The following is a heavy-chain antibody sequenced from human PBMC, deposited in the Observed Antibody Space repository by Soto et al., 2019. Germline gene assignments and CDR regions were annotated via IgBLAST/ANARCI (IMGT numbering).Heavy chain of an antibody. CDR2: ISSSSSTI. Sequence: GGSLRLSCAASGFTFSSYSMDWVRQAPGKGLEWVSYISSSSSTIYYADSVKGRFTISRDNAKNSLYLQMNSLRDEDTAVYYCARDATDVILEWLELGDYYYGMDAWGQGTTVTVSS. V-gene: IGHV3-48*02. J-gene: IGHJ6*02. CDR3: ARDATDVILEWLELGDYYYGMDA. CDR1: GFTFSSYS. D-gene: IGHD3-3*01.